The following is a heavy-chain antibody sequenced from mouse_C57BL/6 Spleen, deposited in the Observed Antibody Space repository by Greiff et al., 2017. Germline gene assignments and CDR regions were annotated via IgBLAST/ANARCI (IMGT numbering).Heavy chain of an antibody. V-gene: IGHV1-66*01. J-gene: IGHJ2*01. CDR3: ARRGTTVVAGDYFDY. Sequence: QVQLQQSGPELVKPGASVKISCKASGYSFTSYYIHWVKQRPGQGLEWIGWIYPGSGNTKYNEKFKGKATLTADTSSSTAYMQLSSLTSEDAAVYYWARRGTTVVAGDYFDYWGQGTTLTVSS. CDR2: IYPGSGNT. CDR1: GYSFTSYY. D-gene: IGHD1-1*01.